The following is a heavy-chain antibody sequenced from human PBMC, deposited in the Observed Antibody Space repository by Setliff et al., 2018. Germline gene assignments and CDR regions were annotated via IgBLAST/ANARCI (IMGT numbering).Heavy chain of an antibody. D-gene: IGHD1-26*01. J-gene: IGHJ5*02. CDR2: IYHIGTT. Sequence: SETLSLTCAVSGYSISSGFYWGWIRQPPGKGLEWIGSIYHIGTTYYNPSLKSRVTILVDTSENQFSLKMTSVTAADTALYYCARALYAPVGPTDNWFDPWGQGTLVTVSS. V-gene: IGHV4-38-2*01. CDR1: GYSISSGFY. CDR3: ARALYAPVGPTDNWFDP.